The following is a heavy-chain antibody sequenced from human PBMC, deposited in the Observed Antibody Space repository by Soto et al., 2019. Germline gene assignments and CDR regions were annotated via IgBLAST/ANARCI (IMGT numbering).Heavy chain of an antibody. CDR2: TRNKANSYTT. CDR1: GFNFSDHY. CDR3: ARVLFGSSASYYFDY. D-gene: IGHD6-6*01. V-gene: IGHV3-72*01. Sequence: GGSLRLSCAASGFNFSDHYMDWVRQAPGKGLEWVGRTRNKANSYTTEYAASVKGRFTISRDDSKNSLYLQMNSLKTEDTAVYYCARVLFGSSASYYFDYWGQGTLVTVSS. J-gene: IGHJ4*02.